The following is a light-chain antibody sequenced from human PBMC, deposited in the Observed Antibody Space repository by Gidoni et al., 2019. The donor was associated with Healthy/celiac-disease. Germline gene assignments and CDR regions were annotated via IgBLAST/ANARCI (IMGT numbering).Light chain of an antibody. J-gene: IGKJ1*01. CDR3: QQYYSTPLT. CDR2: WAS. V-gene: IGKV4-1*01. CDR1: QSVLYSSNNKNY. Sequence: DIVMTQSPDSLAVSLGERATINCKSSQSVLYSSNNKNYLAWYQQKPGKNPKLPVYWASTRESGVPDRFSGSGSVTDFTRTISSLQAEDVAVYYCQQYYSTPLTFGQGTKVEIK.